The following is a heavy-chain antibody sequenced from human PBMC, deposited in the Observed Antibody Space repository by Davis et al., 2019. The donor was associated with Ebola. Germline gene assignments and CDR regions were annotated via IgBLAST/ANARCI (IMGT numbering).Heavy chain of an antibody. D-gene: IGHD3-10*01. Sequence: AASVKVSCKASGYTFTNYGITWVRQAPGQGLEWMGWINPHNGNTNYAQNVQGRVTMTTDTSTSTAYMELRSLRSDDTAVYYCARDGGMVRGGGWFDPWGQGTLVTVSS. V-gene: IGHV1-18*04. CDR3: ARDGGMVRGGGWFDP. CDR2: INPHNGNT. J-gene: IGHJ5*02. CDR1: GYTFTNYG.